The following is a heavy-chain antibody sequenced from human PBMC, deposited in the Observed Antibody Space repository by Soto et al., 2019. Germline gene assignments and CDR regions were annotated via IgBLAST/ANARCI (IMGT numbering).Heavy chain of an antibody. D-gene: IGHD6-13*01. J-gene: IGHJ4*02. V-gene: IGHV4-31*03. CDR1: GGSISSGGYY. CDR2: IYYSGST. CDR3: AREQGGDSSSWSYFDY. Sequence: QVQLQESGPGLVKPSQTLSLTCTVSGGSISSGGYYWSWIRQHPGKGLEWIGYIYYSGSTYYNPSLRRRGTIPVDPSKNPFSLTLSSVTAADTAVYYCAREQGGDSSSWSYFDYWGQGTLVTVSS.